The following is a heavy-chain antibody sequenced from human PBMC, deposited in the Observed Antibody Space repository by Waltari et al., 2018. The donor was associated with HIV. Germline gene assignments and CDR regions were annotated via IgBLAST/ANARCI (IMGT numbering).Heavy chain of an antibody. CDR2: FDPEDGET. CDR3: AIYSSSSGLLDGMDV. J-gene: IGHJ6*02. V-gene: IGHV1-24*01. Sequence: QVQLVQSGAEVKKPGASVKVSCTVSGSTLPKLSMHWVRQAPGKGLEGMGGFDPEDGETIYAQKFQGRVTMTEDTSTDTAYMELSSLRSEDTAVYYCAIYSSSSGLLDGMDVWGQGTTVTVSS. CDR1: GSTLPKLS. D-gene: IGHD6-6*01.